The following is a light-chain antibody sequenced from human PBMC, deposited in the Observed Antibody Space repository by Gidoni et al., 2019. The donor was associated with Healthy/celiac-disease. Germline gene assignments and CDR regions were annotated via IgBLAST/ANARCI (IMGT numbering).Light chain of an antibody. J-gene: IGLJ3*02. Sequence: QSVLTQPPAVSGAPGQRVTISCTGSSSNIGAGYGVHWYQQLPGTAPNLLIYGNSNRPSVVPDRFSGSKSGTSASLAITGLQAEDAADYYCQSYDSSLSGSVFGGGTKLTVL. V-gene: IGLV1-40*01. CDR1: SSNIGAGYG. CDR3: QSYDSSLSGSV. CDR2: GNS.